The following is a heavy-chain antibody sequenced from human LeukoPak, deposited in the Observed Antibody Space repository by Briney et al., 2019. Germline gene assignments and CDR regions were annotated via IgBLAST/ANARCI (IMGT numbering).Heavy chain of an antibody. V-gene: IGHV4-39*01. D-gene: IGHD3-22*01. J-gene: IGHJ4*02. CDR2: IYYSGST. CDR1: GGSISSSSYY. Sequence: SETLSLTCTVSGGSISSSSYYWGWIRQPPGKGLEWIGSIYYSGSTYYSPSLKSRVTISVDTSKNQFSLKLSSVTAADTAVYYCARVGVPMIVGGGTFDYWGQGTLVTVSS. CDR3: ARVGVPMIVGGGTFDY.